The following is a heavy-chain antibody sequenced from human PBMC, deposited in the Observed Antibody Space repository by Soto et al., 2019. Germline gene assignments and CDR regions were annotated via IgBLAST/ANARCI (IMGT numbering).Heavy chain of an antibody. Sequence: QVQLQESGPGLVKPSQTLSLTCTVSGGSISSGDSYWSWIRQPPGRGLEWIGYIYCSGSTYYTPSLKRRVTISVDTSKNQFALTLSSVTAADTAVYYCARAAKTYYYDSSGYYYTFDIWGQGTMVTVSS. CDR2: IYCSGST. J-gene: IGHJ3*02. D-gene: IGHD3-22*01. CDR3: ARAAKTYYYDSSGYYYTFDI. V-gene: IGHV4-30-4*01. CDR1: GGSISSGDSY.